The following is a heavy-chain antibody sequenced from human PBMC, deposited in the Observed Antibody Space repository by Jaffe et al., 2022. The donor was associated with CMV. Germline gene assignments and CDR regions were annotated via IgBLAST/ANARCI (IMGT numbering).Heavy chain of an antibody. J-gene: IGHJ3*02. CDR3: AREGYDSTNYYWDTFDI. CDR2: IYYSGST. D-gene: IGHD3-22*01. CDR1: GGSLGNYY. Sequence: QVQLQESGPGLVKPSETLSLTCTVSGGSLGNYYWTWIRQPPGKGLEWIGYIYYSGSTNYNPSLKSRVTMSVDTSKNQFSLKLNSVTAADTAVYYCAREGYDSTNYYWDTFDIWGQGTMVTVSS. V-gene: IGHV4-59*01.